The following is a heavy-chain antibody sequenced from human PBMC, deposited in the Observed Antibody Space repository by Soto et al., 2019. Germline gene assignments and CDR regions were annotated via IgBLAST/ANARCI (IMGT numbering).Heavy chain of an antibody. V-gene: IGHV1-69*04. CDR3: ARDKGYCSDTSCPDFDY. D-gene: IGHD2-15*01. J-gene: IGHJ4*02. CDR2: VIPNLGVT. Sequence: SVKVSCKASGGTLSSYTFSWVRKAPGQGLEWKRRVIPNLGVTNYAKKYQGRFTIVVDTSTSTAYMELNSLRYEDTAVYHCARDKGYCSDTSCPDFDYWGQGTLVTVSS. CDR1: GGTLSSYT.